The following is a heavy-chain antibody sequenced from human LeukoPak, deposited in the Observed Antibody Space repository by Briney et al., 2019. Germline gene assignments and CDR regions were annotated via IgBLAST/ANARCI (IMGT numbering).Heavy chain of an antibody. Sequence: SGPTLVNPTQTLSLTCTFSGFSLSTRGMCVSWIRQPPGKALEWLARIDWDDDKFYRTSLKTRLTISKDTSKNQVVLTMTNMDPVDTATYYCARTRTSSPFDYWGQGTLVTVSS. J-gene: IGHJ4*02. CDR3: ARTRTSSPFDY. CDR2: IDWDDDK. V-gene: IGHV2-70*17. D-gene: IGHD6-13*01. CDR1: GFSLSTRGMC.